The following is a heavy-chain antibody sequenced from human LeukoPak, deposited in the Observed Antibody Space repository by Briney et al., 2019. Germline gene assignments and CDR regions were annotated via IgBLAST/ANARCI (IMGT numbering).Heavy chain of an antibody. Sequence: SETLSLTCTVSGDSIRSYYWSWIRQPPGKGLEWIGYLYYSGSTNYNPSLKSRVTISVDTSKNQFSLKLSSVTAADTAVYYCARGQYYDFWSGYSPYYYYYGMDVWGQGTTVTVSS. CDR2: LYYSGST. J-gene: IGHJ6*02. V-gene: IGHV4-59*12. CDR1: GDSIRSYY. CDR3: ARGQYYDFWSGYSPYYYYYGMDV. D-gene: IGHD3-3*01.